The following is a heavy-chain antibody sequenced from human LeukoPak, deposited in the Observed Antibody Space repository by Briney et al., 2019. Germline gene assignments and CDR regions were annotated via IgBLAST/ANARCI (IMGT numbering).Heavy chain of an antibody. CDR2: ISTYNGNT. Sequence: ASVKVSCKASGGTFSRYAISWVRQAPGQGLEWMGWISTYNGNTKYAQKVQGRVTLTKDTSTTTAYMELRSLRSDDTAVYYCARVSLVRIAAASTMDYWGQGSLVTVSS. D-gene: IGHD6-13*01. V-gene: IGHV1-18*01. CDR3: ARVSLVRIAAASTMDY. J-gene: IGHJ4*02. CDR1: GGTFSRYA.